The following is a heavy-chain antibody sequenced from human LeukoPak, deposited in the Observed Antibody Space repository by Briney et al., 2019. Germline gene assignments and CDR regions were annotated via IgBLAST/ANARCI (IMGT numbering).Heavy chain of an antibody. CDR2: ISYDGSNK. J-gene: IGHJ1*01. CDR3: ARDAYYYGSGRGEYFQH. D-gene: IGHD3-10*01. CDR1: GFTFSSYA. V-gene: IGHV3-30-3*01. Sequence: GGSLRLSCAASGFTFSSYAMHWVRQAPGKGLEWVAVISYDGSNKYYADPVKGRFTISRDNSKNTLYLQMNSLRAEDTAVYYCARDAYYYGSGRGEYFQHWGQGTLVTVSS.